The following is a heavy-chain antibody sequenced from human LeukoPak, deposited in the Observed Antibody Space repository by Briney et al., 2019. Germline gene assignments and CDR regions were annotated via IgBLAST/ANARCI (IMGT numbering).Heavy chain of an antibody. J-gene: IGHJ3*02. D-gene: IGHD2/OR15-2a*01. V-gene: IGHV1-46*01. CDR2: INPSGGSR. CDR1: GYTFTNYY. Sequence: RASVKVSCKASGYTFTNYYIHWVRQAPGQGLEWMGIINPSGGSRSYAQEFQGRVTMTSDTSTSTFYMELFSLRSEDTAFYYCASEGTSTRPDDAFDIWGQGTMVTVSS. CDR3: ASEGTSTRPDDAFDI.